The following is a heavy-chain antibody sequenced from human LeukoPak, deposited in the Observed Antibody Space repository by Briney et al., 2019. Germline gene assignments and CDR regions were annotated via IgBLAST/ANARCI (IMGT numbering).Heavy chain of an antibody. J-gene: IGHJ6*03. V-gene: IGHV1-2*02. D-gene: IGHD3-10*02. Sequence: ASVKVSCKASGYTFTGYYMHWVRQAPGQGLEWMGWINPNSGGTNYAQKFQGRVTMTRDTSISTAYMELSRLRSDDTAVYYCARVLRAVFGSYYYYYMDVWGKGTTVTVSS. CDR3: ARVLRAVFGSYYYYYMDV. CDR1: GYTFTGYY. CDR2: INPNSGGT.